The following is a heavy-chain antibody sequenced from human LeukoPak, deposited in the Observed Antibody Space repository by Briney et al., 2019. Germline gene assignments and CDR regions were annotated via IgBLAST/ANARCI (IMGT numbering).Heavy chain of an antibody. CDR2: ISYDGSNK. Sequence: AGGSLRLSCAASGFTFSSYAMSWVRQAPGKGLEWVAVISYDGSNKYYADSVKGRFTISRDNSKNTLYLQMNSLRAEDTAVYYCARDRAYSSGWYTDYWGQGTLVTVSS. CDR3: ARDRAYSSGWYTDY. V-gene: IGHV3-30-3*01. D-gene: IGHD6-19*01. CDR1: GFTFSSYA. J-gene: IGHJ4*02.